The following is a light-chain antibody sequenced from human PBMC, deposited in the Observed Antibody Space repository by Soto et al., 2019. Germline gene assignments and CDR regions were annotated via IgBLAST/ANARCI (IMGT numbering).Light chain of an antibody. CDR2: DAS. CDR3: QQRSGWRRT. Sequence: EIVLTQSPATLSLSPGERATLSCRASQSVSNSLAWYQQKPGQAPRLLIYDASNRATGIPARFSGTGSGTAFTLTISSLEPEDFAVYYCQQRSGWRRTFGQGTKVEIK. V-gene: IGKV3-11*01. CDR1: QSVSNS. J-gene: IGKJ1*01.